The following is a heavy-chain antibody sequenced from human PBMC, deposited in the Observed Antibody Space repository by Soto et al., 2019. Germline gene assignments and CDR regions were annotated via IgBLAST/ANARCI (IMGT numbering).Heavy chain of an antibody. J-gene: IGHJ3*02. CDR3: ARPKSTSWVDAFDI. Sequence: QVQLVQSGAEEMQPGASVKVSCKASGYTFTSYAIHWVRQAPGQRLEWMGWINVGNGNTKYSQKFQGRVTITRDTSASTAYMELSSLRSEHTAAYYCARPKSTSWVDAFDIWGQGTMVTVSS. CDR2: INVGNGNT. CDR1: GYTFTSYA. D-gene: IGHD2-2*01. V-gene: IGHV1-3*05.